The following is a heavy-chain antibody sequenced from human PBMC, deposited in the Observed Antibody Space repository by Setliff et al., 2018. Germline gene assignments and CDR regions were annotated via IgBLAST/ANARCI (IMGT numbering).Heavy chain of an antibody. Sequence: KPSETLSLTCTVSGGSISSGYIWGWIRQPAGKGLEWIGHIYIGGSANYNPSLKSRVTMSIDTSKNQFSLKLSSVTAADTAVYYCARPNGSGSPLFDPWGQGTLVTVSS. CDR2: IYIGGSA. J-gene: IGHJ5*02. CDR1: GGSISSGY. CDR3: ARPNGSGSPLFDP. V-gene: IGHV4-4*07. D-gene: IGHD3-10*01.